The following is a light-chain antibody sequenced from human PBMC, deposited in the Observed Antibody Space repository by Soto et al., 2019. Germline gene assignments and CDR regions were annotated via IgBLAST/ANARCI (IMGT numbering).Light chain of an antibody. Sequence: ETVLTQSPGTLSLSPGERATFSCRASQSVNSRFLAWYQQKPGQAPRLLIYGASSRATGIPDRFSGSGSGTDFTLTISRLEPEDFAVYYCHYYDDSPPFPFGPGTKLDIK. CDR2: GAS. CDR3: HYYDDSPPFP. J-gene: IGKJ3*01. V-gene: IGKV3-20*01. CDR1: QSVNSRF.